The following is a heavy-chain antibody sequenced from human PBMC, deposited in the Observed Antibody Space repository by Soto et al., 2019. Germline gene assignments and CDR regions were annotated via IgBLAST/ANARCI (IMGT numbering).Heavy chain of an antibody. D-gene: IGHD4-17*01. J-gene: IGHJ4*02. CDR2: IYYSGST. CDR3: ARGFPTVVTVDY. CDR1: GGSISSRSYY. Sequence: PSETLSLTCTVSGGSISSRSYYWGWIRQPPGKGLEWIGSIYYSGSTYYNPPLKSRVTISVDTSKNQFSLKLSSVTAADTAVYYCARGFPTVVTVDYWGQGTQVTVPS. V-gene: IGHV4-39*01.